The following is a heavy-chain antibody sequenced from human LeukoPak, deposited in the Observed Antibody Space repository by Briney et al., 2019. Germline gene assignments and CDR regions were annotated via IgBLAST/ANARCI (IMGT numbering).Heavy chain of an antibody. V-gene: IGHV1-8*03. D-gene: IGHD2-21*01. CDR2: MNPNSGNT. J-gene: IGHJ6*03. Sequence: ASVKVSCKASGYTFTSYGINWVRQATGQGLEWMGWMNPNSGNTGYAQKFQGRVTITRNTSISTAYMELSSLRSEDTAVYYCASASYSGDYYYYMDVWGKGTTVTVSS. CDR1: GYTFTSYG. CDR3: ASASYSGDYYYYMDV.